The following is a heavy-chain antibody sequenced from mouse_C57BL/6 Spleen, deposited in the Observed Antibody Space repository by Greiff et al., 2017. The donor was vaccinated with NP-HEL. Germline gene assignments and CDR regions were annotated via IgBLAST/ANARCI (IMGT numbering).Heavy chain of an antibody. Sequence: VQLQQPGAELVKPGASVKLSCKASGYTFTSYWMQWVKQRPGQGLEWIGEIDPSDSYTNYNQKFKGKATLTVDTSSSTAYMQLSSLTSEDSAVYYCARRYYGSGWYAMDYWGQGTSVTVSS. CDR3: ARRYYGSGWYAMDY. D-gene: IGHD1-1*01. V-gene: IGHV1-50*01. CDR2: IDPSDSYT. CDR1: GYTFTSYW. J-gene: IGHJ4*01.